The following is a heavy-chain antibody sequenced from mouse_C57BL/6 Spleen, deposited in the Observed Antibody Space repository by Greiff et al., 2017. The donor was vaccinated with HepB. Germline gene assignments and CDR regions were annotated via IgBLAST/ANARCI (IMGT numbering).Heavy chain of an antibody. CDR3: ARNDAYYSNPYAMDY. J-gene: IGHJ4*01. V-gene: IGHV2-2*01. D-gene: IGHD2-5*01. CDR1: GFSLTSYG. CDR2: IWSGGST. Sequence: VKLMESGPGLVQPSQSLSITCTVSGFSLTSYGVHWVRQSPGKGLEWLGVIWSGGSTDYNAAFISRLSISKDNSKSQVFFKMNSLQADDTAIYYCARNDAYYSNPYAMDYWGQGTSVTVSS.